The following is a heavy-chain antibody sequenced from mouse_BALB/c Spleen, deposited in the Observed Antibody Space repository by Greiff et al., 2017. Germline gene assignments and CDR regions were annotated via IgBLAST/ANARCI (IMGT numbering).Heavy chain of an antibody. V-gene: IGHV14-3*02. J-gene: IGHJ3*01. CDR1: GFNIKDTY. CDR2: IDPANGNT. Sequence: EVQLQQSGAELVKPGASVKLSCTASGFNIKDTYMHWVKQRPEQGLEWIGRIDPANGNTKYDPKFQGKATITADTSSNTAYLQLSSLTSEDTAVYYCASLTGTGAWFAYWGQGTLVTVSA. CDR3: ASLTGTGAWFAY. D-gene: IGHD4-1*01.